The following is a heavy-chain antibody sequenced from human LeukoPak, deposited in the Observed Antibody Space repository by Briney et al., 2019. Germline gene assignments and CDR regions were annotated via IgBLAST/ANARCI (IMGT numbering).Heavy chain of an antibody. CDR3: ARGRNTGNSYENLFEF. J-gene: IGHJ4*02. CDR2: LKEDGTEK. V-gene: IGHV3-7*02. D-gene: IGHD1-26*01. Sequence: GGSLRLSCAASGFTFSNYWMTWVRQAPGKGLEWVANLKEDGTEKYYVDSVKGRFTISRDNAKNSLYMQMNSLRAEDTSVYYCARGRNTGNSYENLFEFWGQGSLVTVSA. CDR1: GFTFSNYW.